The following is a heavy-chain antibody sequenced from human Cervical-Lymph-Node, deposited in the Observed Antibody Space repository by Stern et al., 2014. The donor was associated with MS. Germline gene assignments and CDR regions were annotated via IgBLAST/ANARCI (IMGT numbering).Heavy chain of an antibody. J-gene: IGHJ4*02. V-gene: IGHV1-24*01. CDR3: ATDLAATHTLPSVV. CDR1: GYTLTEVS. D-gene: IGHD2-21*01. CDR2: FDREDGEA. Sequence: QVQLVQSGAEVKKPGASVKVSCKVSGYTLTEVSMHWVRQAPGKGLEWMGGFDREDGEAIFAQKFQGRVTMTEDASTDTGYMELSSLRSEDTAVYYCATDLAATHTLPSVVWGQGTLVTVSS.